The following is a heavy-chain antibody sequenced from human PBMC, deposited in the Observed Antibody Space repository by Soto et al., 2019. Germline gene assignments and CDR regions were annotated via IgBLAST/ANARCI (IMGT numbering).Heavy chain of an antibody. D-gene: IGHD5-12*01. CDR3: AREGVAPYYYYGMDV. J-gene: IGHJ6*02. V-gene: IGHV1-18*01. CDR2: ISTYNGDT. CDR1: GYTFTRSG. Sequence: ASVKVSCKASGYTFTRSGISWVRQAPGQGLEWMGWISTYNGDTNYAQTFQGRVTMTTDTSTSTVYMELRSLRSDDTAVYYCAREGVAPYYYYGMDVWDQGTPVTVSS.